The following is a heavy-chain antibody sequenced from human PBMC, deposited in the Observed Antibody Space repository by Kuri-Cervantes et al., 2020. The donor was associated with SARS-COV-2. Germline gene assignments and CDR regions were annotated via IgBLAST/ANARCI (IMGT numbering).Heavy chain of an antibody. V-gene: IGHV1-18*01. CDR3: ARGKMGIAAAGTTGGYYYYYMDV. Sequence: ASVKVSCKASGYTFTSYGISWVRQAPGQGLEWMGWISAYNGNTNYAQKLQGRVTMTTDTSTSTAYMELRSLRSDDTAVYYCARGKMGIAAAGTTGGYYYYYMDVRGKGTTVTVSS. D-gene: IGHD6-13*01. CDR2: ISAYNGNT. J-gene: IGHJ6*03. CDR1: GYTFTSYG.